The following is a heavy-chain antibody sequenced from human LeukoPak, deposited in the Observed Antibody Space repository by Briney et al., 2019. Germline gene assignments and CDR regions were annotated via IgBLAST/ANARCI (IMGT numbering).Heavy chain of an antibody. CDR2: IRSKAYGGTT. CDR1: GFTFDDYA. D-gene: IGHD5-18*01. V-gene: IGHV3-49*04. Sequence: GGSLRLSCAASGFTFDDYAMHWVRQAPGKGLEWVGFIRSKAYGGTTEYAASVKGRFTISRDDSKSIAYLQMNSLKTEDTAVYYCTGGYSYGCDYWGQGTLVTVSS. J-gene: IGHJ4*02. CDR3: TGGYSYGCDY.